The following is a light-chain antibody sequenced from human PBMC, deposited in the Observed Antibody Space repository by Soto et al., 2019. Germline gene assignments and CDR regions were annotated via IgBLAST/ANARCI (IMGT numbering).Light chain of an antibody. CDR3: SSFSTTYSDLV. J-gene: IGLJ2*01. Sequence: QSARPQPASVSGSLGQSVTLPCTAASSDIGFWDYVSWYQQHPGKAPRLMIFDGNNRPSGISNRFSGSKSGNTASLTISGLQAEDEATYYCSSFSTTYSDLVFGGGTKLTVL. CDR1: SSDIGFWDY. V-gene: IGLV2-14*03. CDR2: DGN.